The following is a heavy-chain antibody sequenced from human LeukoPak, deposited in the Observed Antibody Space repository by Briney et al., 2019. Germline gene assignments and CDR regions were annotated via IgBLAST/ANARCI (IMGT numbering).Heavy chain of an antibody. CDR1: GFTFSSYG. Sequence: GRSLRLSCAASGFTFSSYGMHWVRQAPGKGLEWVAVIWYDGSNKYYADSVKGRFTISRDNSKNTLYLQMNSLRAEDTAIYYCAREATWGEWYFDHWGQGTPVTVSS. CDR2: IWYDGSNK. D-gene: IGHD3-3*01. V-gene: IGHV3-33*01. J-gene: IGHJ4*02. CDR3: AREATWGEWYFDH.